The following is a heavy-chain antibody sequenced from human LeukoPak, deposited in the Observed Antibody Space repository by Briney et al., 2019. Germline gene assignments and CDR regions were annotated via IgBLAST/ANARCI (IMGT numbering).Heavy chain of an antibody. CDR3: ARHQWLDDAFDI. Sequence: SETLSLTCTVSGGSIRSYYWSWIRQPPGKGLEWIGYIYYSGSTNYNPSLKSRVTISVDTSKNQFSLKLSSVTAADTAVYYCARHQWLDDAFDIWGQGTMVTVSS. CDR2: IYYSGST. V-gene: IGHV4-59*08. CDR1: GGSIRSYY. J-gene: IGHJ3*02. D-gene: IGHD6-19*01.